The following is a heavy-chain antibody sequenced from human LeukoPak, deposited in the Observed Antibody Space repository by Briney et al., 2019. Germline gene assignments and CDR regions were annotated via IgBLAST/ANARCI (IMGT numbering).Heavy chain of an antibody. CDR1: GFTFSSYA. CDR2: ISYDGSNK. Sequence: GRSLRLSCAASGFTFSSYAMHWVRQAPGKGLEWVTVISYDGSNKYYADSVKGRFTISRDNSNNMVYLQMNGLRAEDTAVYYCARRPVTTNYYYGMDVWGQGTTVTVSS. J-gene: IGHJ6*02. CDR3: ARRPVTTNYYYGMDV. D-gene: IGHD4-17*01. V-gene: IGHV3-30-3*01.